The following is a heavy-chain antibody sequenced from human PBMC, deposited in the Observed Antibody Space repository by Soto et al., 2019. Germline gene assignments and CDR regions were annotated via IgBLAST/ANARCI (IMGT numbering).Heavy chain of an antibody. Sequence: SETLSLTCTVSSGSISNYYWSWIRQPAGKGLEWIGRIFPTGITDYNPSLKSRVTMSFDTSMNQFSLKLYSVTAADTAVYYCARGSLGPDFWGQGTLVTVSS. D-gene: IGHD1-26*01. V-gene: IGHV4-4*07. CDR2: IFPTGIT. CDR3: ARGSLGPDF. J-gene: IGHJ4*02. CDR1: SGSISNYY.